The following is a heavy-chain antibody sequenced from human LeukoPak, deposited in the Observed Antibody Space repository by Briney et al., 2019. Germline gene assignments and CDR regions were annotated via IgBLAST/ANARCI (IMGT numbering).Heavy chain of an antibody. D-gene: IGHD5-18*01. J-gene: IGHJ6*03. CDR3: ARGGYPYYYYYMDV. CDR2: INHSGST. Sequence: SETLSLTCAVYGGSFSGYYWSWIRQPPGKGLEWIGEINHSGSTNYNPSLKSRVTISVDTSKNQFSLKLSSVTAADTAVYYCARGGYPYYYYYMDVWGKGTTVTVSS. CDR1: GGSFSGYY. V-gene: IGHV4-34*01.